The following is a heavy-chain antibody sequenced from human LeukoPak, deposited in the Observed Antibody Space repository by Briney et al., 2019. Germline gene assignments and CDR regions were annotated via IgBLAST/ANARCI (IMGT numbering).Heavy chain of an antibody. CDR2: IYYSGST. CDR3: ARVPISTTARGYFDY. Sequence: SETLSLTCTVSGGSVISGGYYWSWIWQPPGKGLEWIGYIYYSGSTTYNPSLKSRVTISVDTPKNKFSLKLSSVTAADTAVYYCARVPISTTARGYFDYWGQGTLVTVSS. V-gene: IGHV4-61*08. J-gene: IGHJ4*03. CDR1: GGSVISGGYY. D-gene: IGHD4-17*01.